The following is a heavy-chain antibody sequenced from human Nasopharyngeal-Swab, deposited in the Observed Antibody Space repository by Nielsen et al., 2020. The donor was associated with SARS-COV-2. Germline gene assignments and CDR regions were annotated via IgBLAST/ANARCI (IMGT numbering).Heavy chain of an antibody. D-gene: IGHD2-21*02. Sequence: ASVKVSCKASGYSFISNALNGVRQAPGQGPEWMGWINTNTGNPTYAQGFTGRFVFSLDTSVSTAYLQISSLKAEYTAVYYCARVGDSGRYFDYWRQGTLVTVSS. CDR1: GYSFISNA. CDR3: ARVGDSGRYFDY. J-gene: IGHJ4*02. CDR2: INTNTGNP. V-gene: IGHV7-4-1*02.